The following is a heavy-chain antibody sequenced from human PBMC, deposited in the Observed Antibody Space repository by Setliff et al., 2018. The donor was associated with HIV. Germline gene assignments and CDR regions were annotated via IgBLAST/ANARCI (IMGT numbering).Heavy chain of an antibody. CDR3: AKEGWIQLWLMGGYFDY. Sequence: PGGSLRLSCAASGFTFSSYTMSWVRQAPGKGLEWVSAISGSGGSTYYADSVKGRFTISRDNSKNTLYLQMNSLRAEDTAVYYCAKEGWIQLWLMGGYFDYWGQGTLVTSPQ. CDR2: ISGSGGST. D-gene: IGHD5-18*01. J-gene: IGHJ4*02. V-gene: IGHV3-23*01. CDR1: GFTFSSYT.